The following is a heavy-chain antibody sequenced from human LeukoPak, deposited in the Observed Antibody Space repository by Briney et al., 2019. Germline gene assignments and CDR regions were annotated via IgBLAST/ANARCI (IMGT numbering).Heavy chain of an antibody. V-gene: IGHV4-59*08. Sequence: SETLSLTCTVSGGSITNYYWSWIRQPPGKGLEWIGYVYYSGSTNYNPSLKSRVTISVDTSKNQYSLKLSSVTAADTAVYYCAATMVRGVHTHFDYWGQGTLVTVSS. D-gene: IGHD3-10*01. CDR2: VYYSGST. CDR1: GGSITNYY. CDR3: AATMVRGVHTHFDY. J-gene: IGHJ4*02.